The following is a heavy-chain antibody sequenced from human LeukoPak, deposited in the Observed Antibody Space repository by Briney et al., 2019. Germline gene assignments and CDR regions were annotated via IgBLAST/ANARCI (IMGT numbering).Heavy chain of an antibody. CDR1: GFTFSSYG. CDR3: AKQLGYCSDGSCYFPY. Sequence: GGSLRLSCAASGFTFSSYGMHWVRQAPGKGLEWVAVISNNGGYTYYADSVQGRFTISRDNSKSTLCLQMNSLRAEDTAVYYCAKQLGYCSDGSCYFPYWGQGTLVTVSS. J-gene: IGHJ4*02. V-gene: IGHV3-23*01. D-gene: IGHD2-15*01. CDR2: ISNNGGYT.